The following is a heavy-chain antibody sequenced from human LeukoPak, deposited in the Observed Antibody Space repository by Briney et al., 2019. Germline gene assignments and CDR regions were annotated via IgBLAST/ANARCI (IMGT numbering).Heavy chain of an antibody. D-gene: IGHD6-6*01. CDR2: FYYSGSP. V-gene: IGHV4-39*01. CDR3: ARLGSTSSLYYFDY. CDR1: GGSISNSSYY. J-gene: IGHJ4*02. Sequence: SETLSLTCTVSGGSISNSSYYWGWIRQPPGKGLEGIGSFYYSGSPYYNPSLKSRVTISLDTSKNQFYLKLRSMTAADTAVYYCARLGSTSSLYYFDYWGQGTLVTVSS.